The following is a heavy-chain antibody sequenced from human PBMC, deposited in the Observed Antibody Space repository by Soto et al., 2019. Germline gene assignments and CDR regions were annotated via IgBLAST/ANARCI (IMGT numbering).Heavy chain of an antibody. D-gene: IGHD4-17*01. CDR2: IYYSGST. Sequence: PSETLSLTCTVSGGSISSYYWSWIRQPPGKGLEWIGYIYYSGSTNYNPSLKSRVTISVDTSKNQFSLKLSSVTAADTAVYYCAREARTVDWFDPWGQGTLVTVS. CDR3: AREARTVDWFDP. V-gene: IGHV4-59*01. J-gene: IGHJ5*02. CDR1: GGSISSYY.